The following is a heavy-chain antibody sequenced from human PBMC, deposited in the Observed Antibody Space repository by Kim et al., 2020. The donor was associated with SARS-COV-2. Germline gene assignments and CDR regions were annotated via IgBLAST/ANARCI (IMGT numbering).Heavy chain of an antibody. V-gene: IGHV4-34*01. Sequence: SETLSLTCAVYGGSFSAYYWSWIRQHPGKGLEWIGEINHSGSTNYNPSLKSRVTISVDTSKNQFSLKLRAVTAADTAVYYCARGAYSSSWYGKYNWFDPWGQGTLVTVSS. CDR2: INHSGST. CDR3: ARGAYSSSWYGKYNWFDP. J-gene: IGHJ5*02. CDR1: GGSFSAYY. D-gene: IGHD6-13*01.